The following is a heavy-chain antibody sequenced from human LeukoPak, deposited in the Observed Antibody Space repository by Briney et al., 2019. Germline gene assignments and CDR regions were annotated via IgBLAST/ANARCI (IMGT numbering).Heavy chain of an antibody. CDR1: GYTFTSCD. V-gene: IGHV1-8*01. D-gene: IGHD1-26*01. Sequence: ASVKVSCKASGYTFTSCDINWVRQATGQGLEWMGWMNPNSGNTGYAQKFQGRVTMTRNTSISTAYMELSSLRSEDTAVYYCALARAGDNWFDPWGQGTLVTVSS. J-gene: IGHJ5*02. CDR2: MNPNSGNT. CDR3: ALARAGDNWFDP.